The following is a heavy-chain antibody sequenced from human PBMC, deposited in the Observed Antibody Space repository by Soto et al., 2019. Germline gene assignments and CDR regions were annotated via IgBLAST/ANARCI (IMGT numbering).Heavy chain of an antibody. V-gene: IGHV4-30-4*02. Sequence: SETLSLTCTVSGASISNGYYSWSWIRQSPGTGLEWIGHIHSGGTTYSNPSLKSRVTISVDTSKNQFSLKLSSVTAADTAVYYCARTYSSSWSPFDYWGQGTLVTVSS. CDR1: GASISNGYYS. CDR3: ARTYSSSWSPFDY. J-gene: IGHJ4*02. CDR2: IHSGGTT. D-gene: IGHD6-13*01.